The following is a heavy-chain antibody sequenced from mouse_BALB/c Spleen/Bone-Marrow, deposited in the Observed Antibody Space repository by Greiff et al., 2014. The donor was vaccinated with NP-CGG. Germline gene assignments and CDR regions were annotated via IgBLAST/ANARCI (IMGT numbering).Heavy chain of an antibody. J-gene: IGHJ4*01. CDR3: ARITTATGAMDY. Sequence: QVQLTESGPGLVAPSQSLSITCTASGFSLTTYGVHWVRQPPGKGLEWLGVLWADGSTNYNSALMSRLSISKDNSKSQVFLKMNSLQTDDTAMYYCARITTATGAMDYWGQGTSVTVSS. V-gene: IGHV2-9*02. CDR2: LWADGST. CDR1: GFSLTTYG. D-gene: IGHD1-2*01.